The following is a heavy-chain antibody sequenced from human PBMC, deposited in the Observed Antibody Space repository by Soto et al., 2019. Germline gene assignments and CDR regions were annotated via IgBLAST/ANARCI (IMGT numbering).Heavy chain of an antibody. V-gene: IGHV3-23*01. D-gene: IGHD3-10*01. CDR1: GFTFSSYA. J-gene: IGHJ6*02. CDR3: ARGDRGGSGSPASYYYSGLEV. Sequence: DVQLLESGGHLVQPGGSLRLYCAASGFTFSSYAMSWVRQAPGKGLEWVSSVSAGGDMTYYSDSVKGRFSISRDNSNNALFLQTNSLRIEYTALYYCARGDRGGSGSPASYYYSGLEVWGQGATVTVS. CDR2: VSAGGDMT.